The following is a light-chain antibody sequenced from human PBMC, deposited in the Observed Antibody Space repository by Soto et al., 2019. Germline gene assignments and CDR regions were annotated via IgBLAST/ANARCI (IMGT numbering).Light chain of an antibody. CDR3: QSFVSTPTAREI. J-gene: IGLJ1*01. Sequence: QSVMTQPPSVSGAPGQRVTISCTGSSSNIGAGYDVHWYQQRPGTAPKLLIFGNINRHSGVPDRFSGSKSGTSASLAITGLQAEDEGDYYCQSFVSTPTAREIFGPATKVT. CDR2: GNI. CDR1: SSNIGAGYD. V-gene: IGLV1-40*01.